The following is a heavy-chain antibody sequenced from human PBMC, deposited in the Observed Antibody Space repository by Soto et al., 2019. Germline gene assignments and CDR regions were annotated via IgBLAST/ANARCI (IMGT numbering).Heavy chain of an antibody. CDR2: INNAGVNT. CDR3: AGQLWDTDY. CDR1: GFSFSDYG. V-gene: IGHV3-23*01. J-gene: IGHJ4*02. D-gene: IGHD3-16*01. Sequence: EVQLLESGGGLVQPGGSQILSCAASGFSFSDYGMSWVRQAPGKGLEWVSSINNAGVNTHYAGSVEGRFTISRDNSKNTLYLLMHSLRPEDTAIYYCAGQLWDTDYWGQGTLVTVSS.